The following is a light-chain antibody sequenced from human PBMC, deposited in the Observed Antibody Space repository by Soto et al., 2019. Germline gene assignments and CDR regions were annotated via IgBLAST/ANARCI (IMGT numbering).Light chain of an antibody. CDR1: QSVRNN. J-gene: IGKJ1*01. V-gene: IGKV3-15*01. CDR2: GAS. CDR3: QQYNNWPPT. Sequence: DIVMTQSPATLSVSPGERATLSCRASQSVRNNLAWYQQKPGQAPKLLLFGASTRATGIPARFSGSGSGTEFTLTISSLQSEDFAVYFCQQYNNWPPTFGQGTRVEIK.